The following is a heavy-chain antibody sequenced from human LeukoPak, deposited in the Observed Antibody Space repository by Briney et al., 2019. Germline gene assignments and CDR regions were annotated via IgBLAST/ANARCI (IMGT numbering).Heavy chain of an antibody. D-gene: IGHD6-19*01. CDR3: ARLSGCSAW. CDR1: GYSISSGYY. J-gene: IGHJ4*02. CDR2: IYHSGST. Sequence: PSETLSLTCAVSGYSISSGYYWGWIRQPPGKGLEWIGSIYHSGSTYYNPSLKSRVTISVDTSKTQFSLKLRSVTAGDKAVYYCARLSGCSAWWGQGTLVTVSS. V-gene: IGHV4-38-2*01.